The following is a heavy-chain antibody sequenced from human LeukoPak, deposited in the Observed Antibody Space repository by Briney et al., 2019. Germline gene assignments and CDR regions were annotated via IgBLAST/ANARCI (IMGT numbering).Heavy chain of an antibody. CDR1: GGTFSSYA. Sequence: ASVKVSCKASGGTFSSYAISWVRQAPGQGLEWMGGIIPIFGTANYAQKFQGRVTTTTDESTSTAYMELNSLRSEDTAVYYCARVVHGGNSVLWGQGTLVTVSS. J-gene: IGHJ4*02. V-gene: IGHV1-69*05. CDR3: ARVVHGGNSVL. D-gene: IGHD4-23*01. CDR2: IIPIFGTA.